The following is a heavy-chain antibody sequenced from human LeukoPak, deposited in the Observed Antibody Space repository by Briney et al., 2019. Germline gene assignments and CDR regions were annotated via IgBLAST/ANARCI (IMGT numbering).Heavy chain of an antibody. Sequence: PSETLSLTCTVPGGSISSYYWSWIRQPPGKGLEWIGYIYYSGSTNYNPSLKSRVTISVDTSKNQFSLKLSSVTAADTAVYYCARVRDGYNYYYYYYGMDVWGQGTTVTVSS. CDR2: IYYSGST. D-gene: IGHD5-24*01. J-gene: IGHJ6*02. V-gene: IGHV4-59*01. CDR3: ARVRDGYNYYYYYYGMDV. CDR1: GGSISSYY.